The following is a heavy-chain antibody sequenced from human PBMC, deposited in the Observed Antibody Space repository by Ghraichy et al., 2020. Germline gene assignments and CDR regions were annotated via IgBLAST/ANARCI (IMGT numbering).Heavy chain of an antibody. CDR3: ARLKADIAVAGKGLDY. J-gene: IGHJ4*02. D-gene: IGHD6-19*01. Sequence: YAVYGGSFSGYYWSWIRQPPGKGLEWIGEINHSGSTNYNPSLKSRVTISVDTSKNQFSLKLSSVTAADTAVYYCARLKADIAVAGKGLDYWGQGTLVTVSS. CDR1: GGSFSGYY. CDR2: INHSGST. V-gene: IGHV4-34*01.